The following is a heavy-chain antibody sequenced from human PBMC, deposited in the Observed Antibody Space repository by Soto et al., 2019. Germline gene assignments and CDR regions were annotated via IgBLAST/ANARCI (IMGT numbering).Heavy chain of an antibody. CDR1: GGSISSGDYY. Sequence: PSETLSLTCTVSGGSISSGDYYWSWIRQPPGKGLEWIGYIYYSGSTYYNPSLKSRVTISVGTSKNQFSLKLSSVTAADTAVYYCASAPYDSSGYYYFDYWGQGTLVTVSS. J-gene: IGHJ4*02. D-gene: IGHD3-22*01. CDR3: ASAPYDSSGYYYFDY. V-gene: IGHV4-30-4*01. CDR2: IYYSGST.